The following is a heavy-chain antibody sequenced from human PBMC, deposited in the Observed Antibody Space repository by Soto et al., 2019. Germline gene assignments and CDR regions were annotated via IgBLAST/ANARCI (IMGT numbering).Heavy chain of an antibody. CDR3: AADVGGYIYGLGKY. CDR1: GYTFTNYG. CDR2: ISAYNGST. V-gene: IGHV1-18*01. Sequence: GTSVKVSCKASGYTFTNYGFSWVRQAPGQGLQWVGWISAYNGSTSDAQNLKGGVTMTRDTSTSTVCLELSSLRCEDTAVYYCAADVGGYIYGLGKYWGQGTLVTVSS. J-gene: IGHJ4*02. D-gene: IGHD5-18*01.